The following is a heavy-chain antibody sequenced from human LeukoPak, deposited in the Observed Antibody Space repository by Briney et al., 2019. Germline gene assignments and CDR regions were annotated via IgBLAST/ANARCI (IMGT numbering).Heavy chain of an antibody. D-gene: IGHD3-22*01. Sequence: SETLSLTCTVSGGSISSGGYYWSWIRQHPGKGLEWIGYIYYSGSTYYYPSLKSRVTISVDTSKNQFSLKLSSVTAADTAVYYCARGGLDSSGYYYLFDYWGQGTLVTVSS. J-gene: IGHJ4*02. CDR3: ARGGLDSSGYYYLFDY. V-gene: IGHV4-31*03. CDR2: IYYSGST. CDR1: GGSISSGGYY.